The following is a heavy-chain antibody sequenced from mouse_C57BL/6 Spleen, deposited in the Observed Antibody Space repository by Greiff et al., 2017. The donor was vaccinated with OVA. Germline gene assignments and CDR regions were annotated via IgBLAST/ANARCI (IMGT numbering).Heavy chain of an antibody. J-gene: IGHJ2*01. CDR2: INPSNGGT. D-gene: IGHD2-3*01. CDR3: ARETLYDGYFDY. Sequence: QVQLQQPGTELVKPGASVKLSCKASGYTFTSYWMHWVKQRPGQGLEWIGNINPSNGGTNYNEKFKSKATLTVDKSSSTSYMQLSSLTSEDSAVYYCARETLYDGYFDYWGQGTTLTVSS. V-gene: IGHV1-53*01. CDR1: GYTFTSYW.